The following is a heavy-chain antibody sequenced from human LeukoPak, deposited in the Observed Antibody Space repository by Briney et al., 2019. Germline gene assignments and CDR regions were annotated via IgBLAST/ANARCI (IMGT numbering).Heavy chain of an antibody. D-gene: IGHD2-21*02. CDR2: INWNGGST. V-gene: IGHV3-20*04. CDR1: GFTFDDYG. CDR3: ARGTYFGGDCLLYFDY. J-gene: IGHJ4*02. Sequence: GGSLRLSCAASGFTFDDYGMSWVRQVPGKGLEWVSGINWNGGSTGYADSVEGRFTISRDTAKNSLYLQMNSLRAEDTALYYCARGTYFGGDCLLYFDYWGQGTLVTVSS.